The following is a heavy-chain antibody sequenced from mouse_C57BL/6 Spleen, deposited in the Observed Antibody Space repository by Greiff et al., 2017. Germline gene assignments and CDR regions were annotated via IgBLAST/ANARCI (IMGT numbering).Heavy chain of an antibody. CDR2: INPNNGGT. D-gene: IGHD2-5*01. J-gene: IGHJ2*01. CDR1: GYTFTDYN. V-gene: IGHV1-18*01. Sequence: VQLQQSGPELVKPGASVKIPCKASGYTFTDYNMDWVKQSHGKSLEWIGDINPNNGGTIYNQKFKGKATLTVDKSSSTAYMELRSLTSEDTAVYYCARDAYYSNYVGYFDYWGQGTTLTVSS. CDR3: ARDAYYSNYVGYFDY.